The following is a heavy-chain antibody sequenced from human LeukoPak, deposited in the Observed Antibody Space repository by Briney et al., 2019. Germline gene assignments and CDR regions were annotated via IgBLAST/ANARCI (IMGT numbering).Heavy chain of an antibody. CDR3: ARWAGTGSPQFYGPLDY. J-gene: IGHJ4*02. CDR1: GYSFSSYG. V-gene: IGHV1-69*13. D-gene: IGHD1-1*01. CDR2: LIPIFNTP. Sequence: ASVKVSCKASGYSFSSYGISWVRQAPGQGLEWMGGLIPIFNTPVYAQKFQGRVTINADASTCTAYMELSSLTSDDTALYYCARWAGTGSPQFYGPLDYWGQGTLVTVSS.